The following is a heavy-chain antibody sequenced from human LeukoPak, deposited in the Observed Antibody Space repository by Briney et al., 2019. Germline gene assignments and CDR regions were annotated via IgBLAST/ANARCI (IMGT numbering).Heavy chain of an antibody. CDR1: GFTFSNYA. D-gene: IGHD6-19*01. J-gene: IGHJ4*02. Sequence: GGSLRLSCAASGFTFSNYAFHWVRQAPGKGLEWVALISYDGSNKYYADSVKGRFTISRDNSKNTLYPQMNSLRAEDTAVYYCARLKAVAGMNLPTDYWGQGTLVTVSS. CDR3: ARLKAVAGMNLPTDY. CDR2: ISYDGSNK. V-gene: IGHV3-30*04.